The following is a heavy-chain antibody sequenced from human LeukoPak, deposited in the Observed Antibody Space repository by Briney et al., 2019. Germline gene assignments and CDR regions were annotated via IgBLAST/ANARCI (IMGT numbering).Heavy chain of an antibody. CDR2: INHSGST. Sequence: PSETLSLTCAVYGVSFSGYYWSWIRQPPGKGLEWIGEINHSGSTNYNPSLKSRVTISVDTSKNQFSLKLSSVTAADTAVYYCARAGKGSGWKRYAFDIWGQGTMVTVSS. J-gene: IGHJ3*02. CDR3: ARAGKGSGWKRYAFDI. CDR1: GVSFSGYY. D-gene: IGHD6-19*01. V-gene: IGHV4-34*01.